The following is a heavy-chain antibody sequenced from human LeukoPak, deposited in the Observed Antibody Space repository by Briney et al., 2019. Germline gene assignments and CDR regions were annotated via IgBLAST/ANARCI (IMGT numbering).Heavy chain of an antibody. V-gene: IGHV1-69*05. CDR3: AGSDRANYYDTSGLFDY. CDR1: GGTFISYA. J-gene: IGHJ4*02. CDR2: IITFFGTT. D-gene: IGHD3-22*01. Sequence: SVKVSCKASGGTFISYAISWVRQAPGEGGERMGRIITFFGTTNYAQKFQGRASITTDESTSTAYMDLSSLRSEDTAVYYCAGSDRANYYDTSGLFDYWGQGTPVTVSS.